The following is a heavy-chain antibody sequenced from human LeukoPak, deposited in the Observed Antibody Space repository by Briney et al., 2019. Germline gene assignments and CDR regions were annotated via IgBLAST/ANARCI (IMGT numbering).Heavy chain of an antibody. CDR3: ARGKVGAPCYYYYYYMDV. CDR1: GGSFSGYY. CDR2: INHSGST. Sequence: PSETLSLTCAVYGGSFSGYYWSWIRQPPGKGLEWIGEINHSGSTNYNPSPKSRVTISVDTSKNQFSLKLSSVTAADTAVYYCARGKVGAPCYYYYYYMDVWGKGTTVTVSS. J-gene: IGHJ6*03. D-gene: IGHD1-26*01. V-gene: IGHV4-34*01.